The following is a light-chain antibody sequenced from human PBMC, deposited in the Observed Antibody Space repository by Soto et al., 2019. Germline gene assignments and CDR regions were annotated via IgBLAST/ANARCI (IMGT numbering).Light chain of an antibody. CDR1: SSNIGTNA. J-gene: IGLJ1*01. CDR2: NNN. CDR3: AAWDDSLNGYV. Sequence: QSVLTHPPSASGTPGQRVTISCSGGSSNIGTNAVNWYQQLPGTAPKLLIYNNNQRPSGVPDRFSGSKSGTSASLAISGLQSEDEADYYCAAWDDSLNGYVFGTGTKVPS. V-gene: IGLV1-44*01.